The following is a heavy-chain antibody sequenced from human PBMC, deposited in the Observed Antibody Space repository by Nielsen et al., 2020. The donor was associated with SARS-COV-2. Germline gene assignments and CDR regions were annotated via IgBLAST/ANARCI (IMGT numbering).Heavy chain of an antibody. CDR3: ARDSSGFYGLDV. V-gene: IGHV3-30*04. D-gene: IGHD3-22*01. CDR2: ISYDRSNK. J-gene: IGHJ6*02. Sequence: GGSRRLSCAASGFTFSTYPMHWVRQAPGKGLEWVAVISYDRSNKYSADSVKGRFTISRDNSKNTLYLQMNSLRAEDTAVYYCARDSSGFYGLDVWGQGTTVTVSS. CDR1: GFTFSTYP.